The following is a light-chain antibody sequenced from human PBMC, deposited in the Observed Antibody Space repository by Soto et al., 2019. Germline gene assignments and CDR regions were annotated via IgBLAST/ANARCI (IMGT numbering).Light chain of an antibody. Sequence: QSVLTQPPSASGTPGQRVTISCSGSSSNIGSNYVYWYQQLPGTAPKLLIYRNNQRPSGVPDRLSGSKSGTSASLAISGLRSEDAADYYCAAWDDSLSGLVFGGGTQLTVL. CDR1: SSNIGSNY. J-gene: IGLJ2*01. CDR2: RNN. V-gene: IGLV1-47*01. CDR3: AAWDDSLSGLV.